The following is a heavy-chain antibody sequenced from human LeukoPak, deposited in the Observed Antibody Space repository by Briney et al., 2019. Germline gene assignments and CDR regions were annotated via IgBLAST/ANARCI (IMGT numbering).Heavy chain of an antibody. Sequence: PSETLSLTCTVSGGSISGWYWSWMRQPPGKGLEWIGHIYDSGTTNYNPSLKSRVTMSVDSSKNQFSLKLTSVTAADTAVYYCARETTLTGYSSGLGFNYWGQGTLVTVSS. CDR2: IYDSGTT. J-gene: IGHJ4*02. V-gene: IGHV4-59*01. CDR3: ARETTLTGYSSGLGFNY. CDR1: GGSISGWY. D-gene: IGHD6-19*01.